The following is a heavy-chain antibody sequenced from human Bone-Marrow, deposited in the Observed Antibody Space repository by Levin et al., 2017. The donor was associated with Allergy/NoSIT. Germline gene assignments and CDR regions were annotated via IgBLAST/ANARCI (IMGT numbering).Heavy chain of an antibody. CDR1: GFNFGDDY. CDR3: ARAFSTGGMDV. D-gene: IGHD2/OR15-2a*01. J-gene: IGHJ6*02. V-gene: IGHV3-11*01. Sequence: GGSLRLSCATSGFNFGDDYMTWIRQAPGKGLEWVSFISHTGNTIHYADSVKGRFTISRDNGKNSLSLQMNSLRTDDTAVYYCARAFSTGGMDVWGQGTTVTVSS. CDR2: ISHTGNTI.